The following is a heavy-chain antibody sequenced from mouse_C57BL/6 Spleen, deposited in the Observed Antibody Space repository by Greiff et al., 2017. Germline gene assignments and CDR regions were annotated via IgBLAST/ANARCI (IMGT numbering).Heavy chain of an antibody. D-gene: IGHD1-1*01. CDR1: GYTFTSYW. Sequence: QVQLQQPGAELVMPGASVKLSCKASGYTFTSYWMPWVQQRPGQGLEWIGEIDPSDSYTNYTQKFKGKSTLTVDKSSSTAYMQLSSLTSEDTAVYYCARDYGSSHFAYWGQGTLVTVAA. CDR3: ARDYGSSHFAY. CDR2: IDPSDSYT. J-gene: IGHJ3*01. V-gene: IGHV1-69*01.